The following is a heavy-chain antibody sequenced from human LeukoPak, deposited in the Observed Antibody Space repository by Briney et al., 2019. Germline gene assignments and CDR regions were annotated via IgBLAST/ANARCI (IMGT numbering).Heavy chain of an antibody. V-gene: IGHV1-18*01. CDR2: ISAYNGNT. CDR1: GYTFTSYG. CDR3: ARVGVGYCSSTSCYPAGYYYYYSGMDV. J-gene: IGHJ6*02. D-gene: IGHD2-2*01. Sequence: ASVKGSCKASGYTFTSYGISWVRQAPGQGLEWMGWISAYNGNTNYAQKLQGRVTMTTDTSTSTGYMELRSLRSDDTAVYYCARVGVGYCSSTSCYPAGYYYYYSGMDVWGQGTTVTVPS.